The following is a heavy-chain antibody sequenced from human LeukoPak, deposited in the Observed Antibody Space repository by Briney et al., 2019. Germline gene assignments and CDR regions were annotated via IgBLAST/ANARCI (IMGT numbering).Heavy chain of an antibody. V-gene: IGHV3-9*01. CDR1: GFTFDDYA. Sequence: GRSLRLSCAASGFTFDDYAMHWVRQAPGKGLEWVSGISRNSGSIGYGDSVKGRFTISRDNAKNSLYLQMNSLGAEDTALYFCVKDYCSSTSCYIFDYWGQGTLVTVSS. CDR2: ISRNSGSI. D-gene: IGHD2-2*02. J-gene: IGHJ4*02. CDR3: VKDYCSSTSCYIFDY.